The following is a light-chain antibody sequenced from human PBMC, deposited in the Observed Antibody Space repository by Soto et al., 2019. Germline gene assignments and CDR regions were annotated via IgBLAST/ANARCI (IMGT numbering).Light chain of an antibody. CDR3: QQSFSPLLT. CDR1: QTLSNY. Sequence: DIQMTQSPSSVSASVGDRVTITCRASQTLSNYLTWFQQKPGKAPKVLIYGASTLQSGVPSRFSGSGSGAEFTLTISSLQPDDSATYYYQQSFSPLLTFGGGTKVDIK. CDR2: GAS. J-gene: IGKJ4*01. V-gene: IGKV1-39*01.